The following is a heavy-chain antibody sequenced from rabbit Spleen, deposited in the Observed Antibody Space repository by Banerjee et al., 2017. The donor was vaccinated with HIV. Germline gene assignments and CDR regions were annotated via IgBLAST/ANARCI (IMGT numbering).Heavy chain of an antibody. CDR2: IYTSSGYT. CDR3: ARWHGPTSHAFGL. D-gene: IGHD3-1*01. J-gene: IGHJ4*01. CDR1: GIDFSSSYY. V-gene: IGHV1S40*01. Sequence: QSLQESGGDLVKPGASLTLTCTASGIDFSSSYYMCWVRQAPGKGLEWIGCIYTSSGYTYYASWAKGRFTISKTSSTTVTLQMTSLTVADTAIYFCARWHGPTSHAFGLWGPGTLVTVS.